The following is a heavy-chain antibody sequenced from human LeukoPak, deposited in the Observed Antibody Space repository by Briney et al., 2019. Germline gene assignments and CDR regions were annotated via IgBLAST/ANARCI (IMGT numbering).Heavy chain of an antibody. Sequence: GGSLRLSCAASGFIFSGDFMSWVRQAPGKGLEWVSAIGGRDGSTYYADSVKGRFTISRDNSKNTLYVQMNSLRAEDTAVYYCAKGHYYGSGSLDYWGQGTLVTVSS. CDR2: IGGRDGST. V-gene: IGHV3-23*01. CDR3: AKGHYYGSGSLDY. J-gene: IGHJ4*02. D-gene: IGHD3-10*01. CDR1: GFIFSGDF.